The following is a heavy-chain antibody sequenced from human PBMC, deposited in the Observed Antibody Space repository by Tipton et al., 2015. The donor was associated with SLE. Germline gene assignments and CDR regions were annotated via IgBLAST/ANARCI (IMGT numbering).Heavy chain of an antibody. Sequence: TLSLTCAVYGGSFSGYYWSWIRQPPGKELEWIGEINHSGSTNYNPSLKSRVTISVDTSKNQFSLKLSSVTAADTAVYYCARGYHREYWGQGTLVTVSS. CDR3: ARGYHREY. V-gene: IGHV4-34*01. D-gene: IGHD2-2*01. CDR2: INHSGST. J-gene: IGHJ4*02. CDR1: GGSFSGYY.